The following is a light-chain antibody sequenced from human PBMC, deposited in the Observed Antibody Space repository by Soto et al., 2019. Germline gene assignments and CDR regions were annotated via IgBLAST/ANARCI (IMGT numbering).Light chain of an antibody. J-gene: IGLJ1*01. CDR2: EVN. CDR3: SSKTSSRTPFV. V-gene: IGLV2-14*01. CDR1: SSDVGGYNY. Sequence: QSALAQPASVSGSPGQSITISCTGTSSDVGGYNYVSWYQQHPGNAPRLMIYEVNNRPSGVPSRFSGSKSGNTASLTISGLQAEDEADYYCSSKTSSRTPFVFGTGTKVTVL.